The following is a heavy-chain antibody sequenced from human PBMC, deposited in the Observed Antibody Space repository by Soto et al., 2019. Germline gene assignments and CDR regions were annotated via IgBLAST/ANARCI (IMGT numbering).Heavy chain of an antibody. CDR1: GFTFSSYW. Sequence: GGSLRLSCAASGFTFSSYWMSWVRQAPGKGLEWVANIKQDGSEKYYVDSVRGRFTITRDNAKNSLYLQVNSLRAEDTAVYLCARVAYTIGWIFDYWGQGTLVTVSS. CDR3: ARVAYTIGWIFDY. CDR2: IKQDGSEK. D-gene: IGHD6-19*01. J-gene: IGHJ4*01. V-gene: IGHV3-7*01.